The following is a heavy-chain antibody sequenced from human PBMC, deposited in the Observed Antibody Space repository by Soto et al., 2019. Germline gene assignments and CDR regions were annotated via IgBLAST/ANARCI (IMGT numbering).Heavy chain of an antibody. V-gene: IGHV1-18*01. CDR3: GMVENYVPPTPQDV. Sequence: QVQLVQSGDEVKKPGSSVKVSCKASGYNFVNYGIAWVRQAPGQGLEGMGGISPYTGNTHSATKVQGRLTMTTGTSTSSAYMALGSLPSDDTAGYYCGMVENYVPPTPQDVWGQGTTITVSS. J-gene: IGHJ6*02. CDR2: ISPYTGNT. CDR1: GYNFVNYG. D-gene: IGHD3-16*01.